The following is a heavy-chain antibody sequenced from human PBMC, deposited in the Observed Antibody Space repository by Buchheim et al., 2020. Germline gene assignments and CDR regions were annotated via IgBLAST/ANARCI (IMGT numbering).Heavy chain of an antibody. Sequence: EVQLVESGGGLVQPGGSLRLSCAASGFILNDYFMDWVRQAPGKGLEWVGRTRNKANSYSTEYAASVKGRFTISRDESQSSLYLQMNSLKTEDTAVYHCARGYHSFDNWGQGTL. CDR2: TRNKANSYST. CDR3: ARGYHSFDN. J-gene: IGHJ4*02. V-gene: IGHV3-72*01. CDR1: GFILNDYF. D-gene: IGHD5-18*01.